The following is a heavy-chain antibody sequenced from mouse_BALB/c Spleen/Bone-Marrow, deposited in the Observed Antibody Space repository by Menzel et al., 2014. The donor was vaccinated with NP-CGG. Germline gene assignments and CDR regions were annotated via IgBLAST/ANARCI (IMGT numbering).Heavy chain of an antibody. CDR2: ILPGSGST. CDR3: ARSDGYYYAMDY. V-gene: IGHV1-9*01. D-gene: IGHD2-3*01. J-gene: IGHJ4*01. CDR1: GYTFSSYW. Sequence: VQLQQSGAELMKPGASVKISCKATGYTFSSYWIEWVKQRPGHGLEWIGQILPGSGSTNYNEKFKGKATFTADTSSNTAYMQLSSLTSEDFAVYYCARSDGYYYAMDYWGQGTSVTVSS.